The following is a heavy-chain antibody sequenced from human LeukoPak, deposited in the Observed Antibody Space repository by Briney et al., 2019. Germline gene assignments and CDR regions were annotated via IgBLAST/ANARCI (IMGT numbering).Heavy chain of an antibody. CDR3: ARGAKRVTMIVVVTYYFDY. D-gene: IGHD3-22*01. CDR1: GYTFTSYD. CDR2: MKPNRGNT. J-gene: IGHJ4*02. Sequence: ASVKVSCKASGYTFTSYDINWVRQATGQGLEWMGWMKPNRGNTGYAQKFQGRVTMTRNTSISTAYMELSSLRSEDTAVYYCARGAKRVTMIVVVTYYFDYWGQGTLVTVSS. V-gene: IGHV1-8*01.